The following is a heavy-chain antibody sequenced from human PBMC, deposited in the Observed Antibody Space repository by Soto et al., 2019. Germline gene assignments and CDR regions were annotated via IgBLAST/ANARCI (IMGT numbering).Heavy chain of an antibody. CDR2: ISPNSGGT. V-gene: IGHV1-2*02. Sequence: QVQLVQSGAEVKKSGASVKVSCKASGYTFTGYYIHWVRQAPGQGPEWMGEISPNSGGTKYAQKFQGRVTMTRDTSISTVYMELTNLSPDDTAVYYCGRGRSGELVVFYWGQGTLATVYS. D-gene: IGHD1-7*01. CDR1: GYTFTGYY. J-gene: IGHJ4*02. CDR3: GRGRSGELVVFY.